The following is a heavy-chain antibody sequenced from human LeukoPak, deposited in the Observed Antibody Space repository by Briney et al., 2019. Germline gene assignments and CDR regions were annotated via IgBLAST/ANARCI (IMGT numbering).Heavy chain of an antibody. V-gene: IGHV3-64D*06. CDR1: GFTFTRHV. J-gene: IGHJ4*02. CDR2: ISMNVQTT. D-gene: IGHD1-1*01. CDR3: VRGGLERRTSFDY. Sequence: GGSLRHSCSASGFTFTRHVMLCVRHAPGEGVQYVSGISMNVQTTYHAGSVKGRFTISRDSSKNTVYLQMNSLTAEDTAVYYCVRGGLERRTSFDYWGQGTLVSVSS.